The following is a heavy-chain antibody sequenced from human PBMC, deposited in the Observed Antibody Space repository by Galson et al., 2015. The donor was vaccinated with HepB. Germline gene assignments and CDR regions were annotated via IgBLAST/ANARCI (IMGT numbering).Heavy chain of an antibody. CDR1: GFTFSDYA. Sequence: LRLSCAASGFTFSDYAMSWVRQAPGKGLEWVSTFSGSDGTIYYADSVRGRFTISRDNSKNKLYLQMNSLRAEDSAVYYCAKDKASGWYRGYFDYWGQGTLVTVSS. V-gene: IGHV3-23*01. J-gene: IGHJ4*02. CDR2: FSGSDGTI. D-gene: IGHD6-19*01. CDR3: AKDKASGWYRGYFDY.